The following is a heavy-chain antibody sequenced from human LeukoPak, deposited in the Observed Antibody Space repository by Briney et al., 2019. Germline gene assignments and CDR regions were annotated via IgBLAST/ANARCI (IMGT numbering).Heavy chain of an antibody. CDR1: GGSFSGNY. Sequence: SETLSLTCAFYGGSFSGNYWTWIRQPPGKGLEWIGEINHSGSTKYNPSLESRVTISVDTSKNQFSLKLSSVTAADTAVYYCARGPTLHYYDGSGYYYFDYWGQGNLVTVSS. V-gene: IGHV4-34*01. CDR3: ARGPTLHYYDGSGYYYFDY. D-gene: IGHD3-22*01. J-gene: IGHJ4*02. CDR2: INHSGST.